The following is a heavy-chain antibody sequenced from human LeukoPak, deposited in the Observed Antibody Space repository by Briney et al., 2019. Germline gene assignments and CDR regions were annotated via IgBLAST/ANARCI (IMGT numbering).Heavy chain of an antibody. D-gene: IGHD1-1*01. CDR2: IIPILGIA. Sequence: ASVKVSCKASGGTFSSYAISWVRQAPGQGLEWMGRIIPILGIANYAQKFQGRVMITADKSTSTAYMELSSLRSEDTAVYYCARERNWNDVNPEFDYWGQGTLVTVSS. V-gene: IGHV1-69*04. CDR1: GGTFSSYA. J-gene: IGHJ4*02. CDR3: ARERNWNDVNPEFDY.